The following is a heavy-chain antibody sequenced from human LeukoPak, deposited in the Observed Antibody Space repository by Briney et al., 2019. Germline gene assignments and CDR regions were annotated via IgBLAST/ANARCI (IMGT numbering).Heavy chain of an antibody. CDR2: IYYSGSA. D-gene: IGHD1-26*01. Sequence: SETLSLTCTVSGGSISSCYWSWLRQPPGKGLEWIGYIYYSGSASYDPSLKSRVTISVDTSKNQFSLKLSSVTAADTAVYYCASDSGSYIDYWGQGTLVTVSS. V-gene: IGHV4-59*08. CDR1: GGSISSCY. J-gene: IGHJ4*02. CDR3: ASDSGSYIDY.